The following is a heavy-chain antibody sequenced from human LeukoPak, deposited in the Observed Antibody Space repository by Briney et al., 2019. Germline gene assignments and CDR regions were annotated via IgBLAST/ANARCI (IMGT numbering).Heavy chain of an antibody. CDR3: ARDRSVTNGGFDY. J-gene: IGHJ4*02. CDR1: GFTFSHWW. CDR2: IDIGGNDI. V-gene: IGHV3-74*01. Sequence: TGGSLRLSCAVSGFTFSHWWMQWVRQAPGKGLVWVSRIDIGGNDITYADSVKGRFTISRDNANNTLYLQMNSLRAEDTAVYYCARDRSVTNGGFDYWGQGALVTVSS. D-gene: IGHD4-11*01.